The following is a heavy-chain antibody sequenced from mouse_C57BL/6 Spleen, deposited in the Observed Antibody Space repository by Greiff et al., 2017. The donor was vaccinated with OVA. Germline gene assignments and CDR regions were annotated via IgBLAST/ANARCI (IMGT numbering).Heavy chain of an antibody. CDR2: ISPSDSEN. D-gene: IGHD1-3*01. CDR3: ARGGDIHRKCMDD. V-gene: IGHV1-61*01. CDR1: GYPFTSYW. J-gene: IGHJ4*01. Sequence: QVQLQQPGPELVRPGSSVKLSCKASGYPFTSYWMDWVKQRPGQGLEWIGNISPSDSENHYNQKFKGKATLTVDNSSSTPYMQRSSRTSEDLAVYYGARGGDIHRKCMDDWGQGTSVTVS.